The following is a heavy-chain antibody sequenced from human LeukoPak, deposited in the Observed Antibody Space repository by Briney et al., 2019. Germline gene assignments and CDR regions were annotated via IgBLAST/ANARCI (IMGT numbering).Heavy chain of an antibody. D-gene: IGHD2-15*01. V-gene: IGHV3-7*01. J-gene: IGHJ3*02. Sequence: GGSLRLSCAASGFTFSSYWMTWVRQAPGKGLEWVANIKRDGREKNNLDSRFIISRDNGKNSLYLQMDSLRAEDTAVYYCARDRTYCSGGRCYDLFDIWGQGTMVTVSS. CDR1: GFTFSSYW. CDR3: ARDRTYCSGGRCYDLFDI. CDR2: IKRDGREK.